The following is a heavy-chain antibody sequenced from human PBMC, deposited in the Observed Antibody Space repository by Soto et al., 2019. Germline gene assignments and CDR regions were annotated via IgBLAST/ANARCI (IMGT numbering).Heavy chain of an antibody. D-gene: IGHD3-16*02. CDR3: AREFNYDYIWGSYRLFDC. Sequence: QVQLQESGPGLVKPSETLSLTCSVSGGSFSSLYWSWIRQSPGKGLEWVGSMYYSGITYYNPSLKSRVTISIDTSQSQFSLKLSSVTAADTAVYYCAREFNYDYIWGSYRLFDCWGQGTLVTVSS. CDR1: GGSFSSLY. V-gene: IGHV4-59*01. J-gene: IGHJ4*02. CDR2: MYYSGIT.